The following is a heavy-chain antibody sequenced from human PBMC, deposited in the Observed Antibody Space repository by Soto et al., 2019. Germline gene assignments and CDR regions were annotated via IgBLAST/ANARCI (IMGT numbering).Heavy chain of an antibody. CDR2: IYPGDSDT. CDR1: GYSFTSYW. Sequence: PGESLKISCKGSGYSFTSYWIGWVRQMPGKGLEWMGIIYPGDSDTRYSPSFQGQVTISADKSISTAYLQWSSLKASDTAMYYCASRYYYGSGSYYNAQFDYWGQGTQVTVSS. CDR3: ASRYYYGSGSYYNAQFDY. D-gene: IGHD3-10*01. V-gene: IGHV5-51*01. J-gene: IGHJ4*02.